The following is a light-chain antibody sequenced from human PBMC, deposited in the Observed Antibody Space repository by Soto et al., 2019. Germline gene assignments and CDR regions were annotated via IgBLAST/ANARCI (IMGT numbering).Light chain of an antibody. CDR3: HQRQSWPRT. J-gene: IGKJ1*01. Sequence: PGERAALSCRASQSVSSSYLAWYQHRPGQAPRLLIYQTSIRAAGIPARFSASGSGTDFTLTISDVQPEDFALYYCHQRQSWPRTFGQGTKVDIK. V-gene: IGKV3D-20*02. CDR2: QTS. CDR1: QSVSSSY.